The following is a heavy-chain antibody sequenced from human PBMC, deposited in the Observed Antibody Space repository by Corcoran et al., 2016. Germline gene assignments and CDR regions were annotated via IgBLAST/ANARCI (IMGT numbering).Heavy chain of an antibody. Sequence: QVQLVQSGAEVKKPGSSVKVSCTASGGTFSSYAISWVRQAPGQGLEWMGGIIPIFGTANYAQKFQGRVTITADESTSTAYMELSSLRSEDTAVDYWAGGWNEAPAYAFDIWGQGTMVTDSS. J-gene: IGHJ3*02. CDR1: GGTFSSYA. CDR3: AGGWNEAPAYAFDI. CDR2: IIPIFGTA. V-gene: IGHV1-69*01. D-gene: IGHD1-1*01.